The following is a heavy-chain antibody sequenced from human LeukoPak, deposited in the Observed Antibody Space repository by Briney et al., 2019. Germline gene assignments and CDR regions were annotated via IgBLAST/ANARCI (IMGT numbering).Heavy chain of an antibody. CDR3: ARCTTGRTFGSLREIKRSREIDY. J-gene: IGHJ4*02. V-gene: IGHV3-21*01. CDR2: ISSSSSNI. Sequence: GGSLRLSCAASGFTFSSYGMSWVRQAPGKGLEWVSSISSSSSNIYYADSVKGRFTISRDNAKNSLYLQMNSLRVEDTAVYYCARCTTGRTFGSLREIKRSREIDYWGQGTLVTVSS. D-gene: IGHD1-1*01. CDR1: GFTFSSYG.